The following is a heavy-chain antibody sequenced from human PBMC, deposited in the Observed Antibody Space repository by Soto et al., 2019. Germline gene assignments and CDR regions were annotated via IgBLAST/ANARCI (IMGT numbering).Heavy chain of an antibody. CDR3: ARWGHSGSYYSFDC. D-gene: IGHD1-26*01. V-gene: IGHV1-24*01. Sequence: ASVKVSCKVSGYTLTELSMHWVRQAPGKGLEWMGGFDPEDGETIYAQKFQGRVTMTEDTSTDTAYMELSSLRSEDTAVYYCARWGHSGSYYSFDCWRQGTLVTVSS. J-gene: IGHJ4*02. CDR2: FDPEDGET. CDR1: GYTLTELS.